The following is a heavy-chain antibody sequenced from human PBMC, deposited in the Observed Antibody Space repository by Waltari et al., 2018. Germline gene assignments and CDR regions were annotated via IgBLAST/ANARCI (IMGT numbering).Heavy chain of an antibody. D-gene: IGHD5-12*01. CDR1: GGSISSYY. Sequence: QVQLQESGPGLVKPSATLSLTCTVSGGSISSYYWSWIRQPPGKGLEWIGYSYYSGSTNYNPSLKSRVTISVDTSKNQFSLKLSSVTAADTAVYYCARYSGYKQPYYYYYGMDVWGQGTTVTVSS. J-gene: IGHJ6*02. CDR3: ARYSGYKQPYYYYYGMDV. V-gene: IGHV4-59*01. CDR2: SYYSGST.